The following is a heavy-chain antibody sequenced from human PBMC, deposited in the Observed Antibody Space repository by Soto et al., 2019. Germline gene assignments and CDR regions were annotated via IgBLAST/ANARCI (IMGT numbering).Heavy chain of an antibody. CDR1: GFTFSNYG. V-gene: IGHV3-30*18. D-gene: IGHD2-15*01. J-gene: IGHJ6*02. CDR2: ISYDGSNK. Sequence: LRLSCVASGFTFSNYGIHWVRQAPVKLLEWVAVISYDGSNKYYADSVKGRFTISRDNSKNTLYLQMTSLRTEDTALYYCAKLDEGGLQYAYYAMDVWGQGTTVTVSS. CDR3: AKLDEGGLQYAYYAMDV.